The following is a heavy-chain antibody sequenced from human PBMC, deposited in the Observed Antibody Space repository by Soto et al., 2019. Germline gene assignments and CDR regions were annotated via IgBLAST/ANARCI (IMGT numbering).Heavy chain of an antibody. D-gene: IGHD6-6*01. CDR1: GGTFSSYA. CDR2: VIPIFGTA. J-gene: IGHJ6*02. V-gene: IGHV1-69*13. CDR3: ATGGIAALLVENYYYGMDV. Sequence: ASVKVSCKASGGTFSSYAISWVRQAPGQGLEWMGGVIPIFGTANYAQKFQGRVTITADESTSTAYMELSSLRSEDTAVYYCATGGIAALLVENYYYGMDVWGQGTTVTVSS.